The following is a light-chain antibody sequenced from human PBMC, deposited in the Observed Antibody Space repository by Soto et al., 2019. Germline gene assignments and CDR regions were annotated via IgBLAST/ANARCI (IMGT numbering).Light chain of an antibody. J-gene: IGKJ5*01. CDR3: QQYGSSLIT. Sequence: EIVLTQSPGTLSLSPGERATLSCRASQSVSSNYVAWYQQKPGQAPRLLIYGASSRATGVPDRFSGSGSGTEFTLTISSLQSEDFAVYYCQQYGSSLITFGQGTRLEI. CDR1: QSVSSNY. V-gene: IGKV3-20*01. CDR2: GAS.